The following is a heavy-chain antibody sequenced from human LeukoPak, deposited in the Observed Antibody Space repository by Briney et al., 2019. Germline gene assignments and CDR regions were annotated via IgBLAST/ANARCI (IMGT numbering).Heavy chain of an antibody. Sequence: SETLSLTRTVSGGSMKNYYWGWIRQPPGKGLEWIGSISNSGSTFYNPSLRSRVTISVDTSKNQFSLKLSSVTAADTAVYYCARPLTGTTFVLISWGQGTLVTVSS. CDR2: ISNSGST. CDR1: GGSMKNYY. V-gene: IGHV4-38-2*02. J-gene: IGHJ5*02. CDR3: ARPLTGTTFVLIS. D-gene: IGHD1-20*01.